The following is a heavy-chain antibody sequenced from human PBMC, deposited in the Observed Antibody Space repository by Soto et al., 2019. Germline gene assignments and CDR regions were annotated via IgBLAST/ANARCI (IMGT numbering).Heavy chain of an antibody. D-gene: IGHD3-10*01. V-gene: IGHV3-7*01. Sequence: PGGSLRLSCAASGFTFSSYWMSWVRQAPGKGLEWVANIKQDGSEKYYVDSVKGRFTISRDNAKNSLYLQMNSLRAEDTAVYYCARDGYGGDYYYYYGMDVWGQGTTVTVSS. CDR2: IKQDGSEK. CDR3: ARDGYGGDYYYYYGMDV. J-gene: IGHJ6*02. CDR1: GFTFSSYW.